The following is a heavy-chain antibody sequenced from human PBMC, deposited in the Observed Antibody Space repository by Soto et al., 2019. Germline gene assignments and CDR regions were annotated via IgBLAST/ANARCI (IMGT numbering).Heavy chain of an antibody. CDR1: GFTFSDHY. Sequence: EVQLVESGGGLVEPGGSLRLSCAASGFTFSDHYMDWVRQAPGKGLEWIGRVRNKANSYTTEYAASVRGRFTVSRDDSKNSLYLQINSLKTEDTAMYYCVRNLASGGTYYFDYWGQETLVTVSS. CDR3: VRNLASGGTYYFDY. D-gene: IGHD2-15*01. J-gene: IGHJ4*02. V-gene: IGHV3-72*01. CDR2: VRNKANSYTT.